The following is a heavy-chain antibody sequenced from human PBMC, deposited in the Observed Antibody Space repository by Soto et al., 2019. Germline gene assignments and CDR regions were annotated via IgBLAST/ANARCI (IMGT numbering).Heavy chain of an antibody. V-gene: IGHV5-51*01. J-gene: IGHJ3*02. CDR3: ARRNSNFGAFDI. D-gene: IGHD3-3*02. CDR1: GYSFNIYW. CDR2: IFPGDSDA. Sequence: PGESLKISCKVSGYSFNIYWIAWVRQMPGKGLEWMGIIFPGDSDARYSPSFQGQVTISVDKSISTAYVQWGSLEASDTAIYYCARRNSNFGAFDIWGQGTMVTVSS.